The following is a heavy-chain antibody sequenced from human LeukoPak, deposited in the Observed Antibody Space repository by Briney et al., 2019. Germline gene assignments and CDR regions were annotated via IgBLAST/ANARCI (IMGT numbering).Heavy chain of an antibody. Sequence: ASVKVSCKASGYTFTSYYMHWVRQAPGQGLEWMGIINPSGDSTSYAQKFQGRVTMTRDTSTSTVYMELSSLRSEDTAVYYCARSSGRSPNRDYMDAWGKGATVTISS. V-gene: IGHV1-46*01. CDR3: ARSSGRSPNRDYMDA. CDR2: INPSGDST. CDR1: GYTFTSYY. J-gene: IGHJ6*03. D-gene: IGHD1-14*01.